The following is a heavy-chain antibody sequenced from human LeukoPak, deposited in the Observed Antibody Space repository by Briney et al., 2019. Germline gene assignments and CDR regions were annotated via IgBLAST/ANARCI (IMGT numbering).Heavy chain of an antibody. CDR3: ASVDYGSGSYAAFDI. D-gene: IGHD3-10*01. Sequence: GGSLRLSCAASGFTFSSYALSWVRQAPGKGLEWVSAISGSGGSTYYADSVKGRFTISRDNSKNTLYLQMNSLRAEDTAVYYCASVDYGSGSYAAFDIWGQGTMVTVS. CDR2: ISGSGGST. V-gene: IGHV3-23*01. J-gene: IGHJ3*02. CDR1: GFTFSSYA.